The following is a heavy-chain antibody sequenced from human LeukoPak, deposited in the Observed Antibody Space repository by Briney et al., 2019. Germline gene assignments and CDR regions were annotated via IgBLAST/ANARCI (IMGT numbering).Heavy chain of an antibody. J-gene: IGHJ3*02. V-gene: IGHV4-59*08. D-gene: IGHD3-22*01. CDR2: VYYTGST. CDR1: GDAITSYY. Sequence: PSETLSLTCTVSGDAITSYYWSWIRQPPGKALEWIGYVYYTGSTAYNPSLKSRVTISADTSKNQFSLKLNSVTAADTAVYYCARLYTMIVVVMNESTLDDAFDIWGQGTMVTVSS. CDR3: ARLYTMIVVVMNESTLDDAFDI.